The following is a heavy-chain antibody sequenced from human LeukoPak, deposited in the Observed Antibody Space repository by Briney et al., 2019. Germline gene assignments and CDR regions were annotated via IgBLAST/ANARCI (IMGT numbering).Heavy chain of an antibody. CDR3: ATHNYYDSSGYWYYFDY. CDR1: GGPISSSSYY. CDR2: IYYSGST. V-gene: IGHV4-39*01. J-gene: IGHJ4*02. D-gene: IGHD3-22*01. Sequence: SETLSLTCTVSGGPISSSSYYWGWIRQPPGKGLEWIGSIYYSGSTYYNPSLKSRVTISVDTSKNQFSLKLSSVTAADTAVYYCATHNYYDSSGYWYYFDYWGQGTLVTVSP.